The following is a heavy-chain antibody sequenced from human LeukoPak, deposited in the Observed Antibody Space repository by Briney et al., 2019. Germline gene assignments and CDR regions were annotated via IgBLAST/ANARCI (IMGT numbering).Heavy chain of an antibody. CDR3: ARLPYYGGTVTPFDY. Sequence: SETLSLTCAVSGYSISSGYYWGWIRQPPGKGLEWIGSIYHSGSTYYNPSLKSRVTISVDTSKNQFSLKLSSVTAADTAVYYCARLPYYGGTVTPFDYCGQGTLVTVSS. CDR1: GYSISSGYY. CDR2: IYHSGST. V-gene: IGHV4-38-2*01. J-gene: IGHJ4*02. D-gene: IGHD4-23*01.